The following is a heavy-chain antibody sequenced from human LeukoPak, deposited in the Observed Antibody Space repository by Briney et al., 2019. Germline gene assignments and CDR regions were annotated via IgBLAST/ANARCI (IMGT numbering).Heavy chain of an antibody. Sequence: GGSLRLSCAASGFTFSTYAMHWVRQAPGKGLDWVAVISCDGSNKYYADSVKGRFTISRDNSKNTLYLQMNSLGVEDTAVYYCARGLLSYYYGMAVWGQGTTVTVSS. CDR2: ISCDGSNK. CDR1: GFTFSTYA. V-gene: IGHV3-30-3*01. J-gene: IGHJ6*02. CDR3: ARGLLSYYYGMAV. D-gene: IGHD3-10*01.